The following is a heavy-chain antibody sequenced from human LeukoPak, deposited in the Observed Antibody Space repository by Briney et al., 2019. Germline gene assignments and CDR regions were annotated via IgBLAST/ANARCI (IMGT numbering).Heavy chain of an antibody. J-gene: IGHJ4*02. CDR2: ISYDGNNN. D-gene: IGHD6-13*01. V-gene: IGHV3-30-3*01. CDR3: ARTYRSSHYYFDY. CDR1: GFTFNKYT. Sequence: GGSPRLSCAAAGFTFNKYTMHWVRQAPGKGLEWVAVISYDGNNNYYSASVQGRFTISRDNSKNTLSLQMNSLRAEDTAVYYCARTYRSSHYYFDYWGQGTLVTVSS.